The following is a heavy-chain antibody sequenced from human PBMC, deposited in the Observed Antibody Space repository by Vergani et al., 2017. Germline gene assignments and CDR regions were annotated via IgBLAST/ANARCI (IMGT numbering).Heavy chain of an antibody. J-gene: IGHJ2*01. V-gene: IGHV4-34*01. D-gene: IGHD2-15*01. CDR1: GGSFSGYY. CDR2: INHSGST. CDR3: ARKKGGLHFDL. Sequence: QVQLQQWGAGLLKPSETLSLTCAVYGGSFSGYYWSWIRQPPGKGLEWIGEINHSGSTNYNPSLKSRVTISVDTSKNQFSLKLSSVTAADTAVYYCARKKGGLHFDLWGRGTLATVSS.